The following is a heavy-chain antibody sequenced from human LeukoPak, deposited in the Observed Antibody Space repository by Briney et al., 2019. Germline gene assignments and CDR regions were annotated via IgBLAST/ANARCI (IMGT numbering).Heavy chain of an antibody. CDR2: IYYSGST. J-gene: IGHJ4*02. V-gene: IGHV4-59*01. Sequence: PSETLSLTCTVSGGSINSYYWSWIRQPPGKGLEWIGYIYYSGSTNYNPSLKSRVTISVDTSKNQFSLKLSSVTAADTAVYYCARFGSLREPVLDYWGQGTLVTVSS. CDR1: GGSINSYY. D-gene: IGHD3-16*01. CDR3: ARFGSLREPVLDY.